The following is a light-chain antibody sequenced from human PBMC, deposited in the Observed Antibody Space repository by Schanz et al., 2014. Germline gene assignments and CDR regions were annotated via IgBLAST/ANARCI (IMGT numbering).Light chain of an antibody. Sequence: DIQLTQSPSSLSASVGDRVTISCRASQGISTYLAWYQQKPGKVPKLLIYAASTLQSGVPSRFSGSGSGTDFTLTISSLQPEDFATYYCQQSYSTLGGEFGQGTKVEIK. V-gene: IGKV1-27*01. J-gene: IGKJ1*01. CDR2: AAS. CDR3: QQSYSTLGGE. CDR1: QGISTY.